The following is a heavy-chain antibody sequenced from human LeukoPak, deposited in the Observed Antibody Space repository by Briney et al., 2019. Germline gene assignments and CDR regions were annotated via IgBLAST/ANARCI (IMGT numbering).Heavy chain of an antibody. J-gene: IGHJ1*01. CDR1: GGSISSGDYY. Sequence: PSGTLSLTCTVSGGSISSGDYYWSWIRQPPGKGLEWIGYIYYSGSTYYNPSLKSRVTISVDTSKNQFSLKLSSVTAADTAVYYCARALTYKRQGEYFQHWGQGTLVTVSS. CDR3: ARALTYKRQGEYFQH. CDR2: IYYSGST. D-gene: IGHD1-1*01. V-gene: IGHV4-30-4*01.